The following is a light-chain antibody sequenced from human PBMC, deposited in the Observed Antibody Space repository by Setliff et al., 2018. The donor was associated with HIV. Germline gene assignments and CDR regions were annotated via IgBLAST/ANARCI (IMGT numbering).Light chain of an antibody. J-gene: IGLJ1*01. V-gene: IGLV2-14*03. Sequence: QSVLTQSASVSGTPGQSITISCTGTSGDVGAYNYVSWYQQHPGKAPKLLIYAVRNRPSGVYNRFSGSKSGNTASLTISGLQPEDEADYYCGSYTSTNTRVFGTGTKVTVL. CDR3: GSYTSTNTRV. CDR2: AVR. CDR1: SGDVGAYNY.